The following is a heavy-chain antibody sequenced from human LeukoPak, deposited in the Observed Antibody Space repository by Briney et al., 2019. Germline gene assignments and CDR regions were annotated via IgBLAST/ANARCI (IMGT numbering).Heavy chain of an antibody. CDR1: GVSFSGYY. Sequence: SSETLSLTCAVYGVSFSGYYWSWIRQPPAKGLEWVGEINHSGSTNYNQSLKNRVTISVDRSKNQLSLNLTSVTAADTAVHYFSRGLDYYDSSGYSIFDYWGQGTLVTVSS. CDR3: SRGLDYYDSSGYSIFDY. D-gene: IGHD3-22*01. V-gene: IGHV4-34*01. CDR2: INHSGST. J-gene: IGHJ4*02.